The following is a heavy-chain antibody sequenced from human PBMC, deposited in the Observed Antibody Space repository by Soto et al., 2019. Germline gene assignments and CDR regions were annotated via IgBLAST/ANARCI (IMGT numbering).Heavy chain of an antibody. V-gene: IGHV4-61*01. J-gene: IGHJ4*02. CDR3: ARDHPHSYGVYYFDY. CDR2: IYYSGST. Sequence: SETRSLTCTVSGGSVSSGSYYWSWIRQPPGKGLECVGYIYYSGSTNYNPSLQNRVTISIDTSKNQVSLKVNSVTAADTAVYYCARDHPHSYGVYYFDYWGQGTPVTVSS. D-gene: IGHD5-18*01. CDR1: GGSVSSGSYY.